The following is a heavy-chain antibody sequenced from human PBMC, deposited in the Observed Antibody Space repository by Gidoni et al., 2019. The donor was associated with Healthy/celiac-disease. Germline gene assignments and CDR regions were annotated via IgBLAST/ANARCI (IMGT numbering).Heavy chain of an antibody. CDR1: GYSFTSYW. CDR3: ARQASRLGMMDH. J-gene: IGHJ4*02. CDR2: IYPGDSDT. Sequence: EVQLVQSGAEVKKHGESPKISSKGSGYSFTSYWIAWVRQMPGKGLEWMGIIYPGDSDTRYSPSFQGQVTISVDKSISTAYLQWSSLKASDTAMYYCARQASRLGMMDHWGQGTLVTVSS. V-gene: IGHV5-51*01. D-gene: IGHD3-16*01.